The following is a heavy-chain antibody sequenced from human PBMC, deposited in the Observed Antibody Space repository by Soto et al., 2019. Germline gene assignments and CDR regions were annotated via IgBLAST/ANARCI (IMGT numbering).Heavy chain of an antibody. Sequence: QVQLQQWGAGLLKPSETLSLTCAVYGGSFSGYYWSWIRQPPGKGLEWIGEINHSGSTNYNPSLKSRVTISVSTSKTQVSLKLSSVTAADTAVYYCARPRIAARRSGYNWFDPWGQGTLVAVSS. CDR1: GGSFSGYY. J-gene: IGHJ5*02. D-gene: IGHD6-6*01. CDR3: ARPRIAARRSGYNWFDP. V-gene: IGHV4-34*01. CDR2: INHSGST.